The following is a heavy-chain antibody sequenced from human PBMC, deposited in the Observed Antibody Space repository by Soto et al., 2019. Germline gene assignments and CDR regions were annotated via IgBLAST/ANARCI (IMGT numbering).Heavy chain of an antibody. J-gene: IGHJ5*02. CDR2: IHTAKGNT. V-gene: IGHV1-3*04. CDR1: GYTFTNNV. D-gene: IGHD1-7*01. CDR3: ARDPIWTYTWNYARLNYLDP. Sequence: GASVKVSCKASGYTFTNNVIHWLRQAPGQTLEWMGWIHTAKGNTKYSQKFEARVTLTRDTAASTAYMELSSLRSDDTAVYYCARDPIWTYTWNYARLNYLDPWGQGTLVTVSS.